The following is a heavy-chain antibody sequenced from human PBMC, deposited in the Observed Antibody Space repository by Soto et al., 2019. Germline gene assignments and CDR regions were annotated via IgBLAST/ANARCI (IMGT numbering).Heavy chain of an antibody. D-gene: IGHD1-26*01. CDR1: GFSVSSNY. Sequence: GGSLRLSCAISGFSVSSNYLSWVRQAPGKGLEWVSVHYSGGSTYYADSVQGRFTISRDKSNNTLYLQMRRVRAEDTAVYFCARHRHPRGTVGATSPLDPWGQGTQVTVPS. V-gene: IGHV3-53*01. CDR2: HYSGGST. J-gene: IGHJ5*02. CDR3: ARHRHPRGTVGATSPLDP.